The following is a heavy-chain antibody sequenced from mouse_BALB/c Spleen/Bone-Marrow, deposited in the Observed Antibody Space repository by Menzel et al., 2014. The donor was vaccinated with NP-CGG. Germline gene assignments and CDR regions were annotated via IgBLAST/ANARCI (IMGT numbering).Heavy chain of an antibody. CDR2: SRNKAKYYTT. Sequence: EVKAVESGGGLVQPGDSLRLSCATSGFTFSDFYMEWVRQPPGKRLEWIAASRNKAKYYTTEYSASVKGRFIVSRDTSQSVLYLQMNALRAEDTAIYYCARDVGYGNYFVYWGQGTLVTVSA. J-gene: IGHJ3*01. D-gene: IGHD2-10*02. CDR3: ARDVGYGNYFVY. V-gene: IGHV7-1*02. CDR1: GFTFSDFY.